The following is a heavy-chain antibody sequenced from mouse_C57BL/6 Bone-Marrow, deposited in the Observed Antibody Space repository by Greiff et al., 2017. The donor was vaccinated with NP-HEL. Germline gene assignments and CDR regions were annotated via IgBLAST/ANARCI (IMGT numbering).Heavy chain of an antibody. CDR3: ARIYGSSYYYFDY. J-gene: IGHJ2*01. D-gene: IGHD1-1*01. V-gene: IGHV2-9-1*01. CDR2: IWTGGGT. CDR1: GFSLTSYA. Sequence: VQVVESGPGLVAPSQSLSITCTVSGFSLTSYAISWVRQPPGKGLEWLGVIWTGGGTNYNSALKSRLSISKDNSKSQVFLKMNSLQTDDTARYYCARIYGSSYYYFDYWGQGTTLTVSS.